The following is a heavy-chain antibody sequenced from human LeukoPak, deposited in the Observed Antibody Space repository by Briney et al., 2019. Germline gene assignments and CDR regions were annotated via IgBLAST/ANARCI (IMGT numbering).Heavy chain of an antibody. V-gene: IGHV4-4*07. Sequence: PSETLSLTCTVSGGSISSYYWSWIRQPAGKGLEWIGRIYTSGSTNYNPSLKSRVTMSVDTSKNQFSLKLSSVTAADTAVYYCARGTYYYGSGSYSLDAFDIWGQGTMVTVSS. CDR3: ARGTYYYGSGSYSLDAFDI. J-gene: IGHJ3*02. CDR2: IYTSGST. CDR1: GGSISSYY. D-gene: IGHD3-10*01.